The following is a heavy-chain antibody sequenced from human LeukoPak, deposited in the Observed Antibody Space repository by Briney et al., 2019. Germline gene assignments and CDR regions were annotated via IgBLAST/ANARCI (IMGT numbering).Heavy chain of an antibody. CDR2: IPFSGRDE. D-gene: IGHD1-26*01. J-gene: IGHJ4*02. Sequence: GGSLRLSCATFGFSLERYGLHRVRQAPGPGLEWVTFIPFSGRDENYADSVRGRFTISRDNSKNTVYLQMNSLRPDDTGIYYCVKDCGLGGSRDYWGQGTLVTVSS. CDR1: GFSLERYG. CDR3: VKDCGLGGSRDY. V-gene: IGHV3-30*02.